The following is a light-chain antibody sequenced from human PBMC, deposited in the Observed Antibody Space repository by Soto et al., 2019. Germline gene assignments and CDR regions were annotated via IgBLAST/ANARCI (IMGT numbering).Light chain of an antibody. CDR1: QSVSSN. CDR3: QQYNNWPPLT. Sequence: EIVMTQSPATFSLSPGERPTLSCRASQSVSSNLAWYQQKPGQAPRLLIYGASTRATGIPARFSGSGSGTEFTLTISSLQSEDFAVYYCQQYNNWPPLTFGGGTKVEIK. CDR2: GAS. V-gene: IGKV3-15*01. J-gene: IGKJ4*01.